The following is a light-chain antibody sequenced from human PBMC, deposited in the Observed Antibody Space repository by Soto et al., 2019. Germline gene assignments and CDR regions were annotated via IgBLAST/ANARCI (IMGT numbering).Light chain of an antibody. CDR1: QSVDNTF. Sequence: EIVLTQYTGSLSLSPGERATLSCRASQSVDNTFFAWYQKKPGQAPRLLMYGVSKRATGIPDRFSGSGSGTDFTLTISRLEPEEFAVHYCQQHMSAGPVGQGTRGEIK. V-gene: IGKV3-20*01. CDR2: GVS. J-gene: IGKJ1*01. CDR3: QQHMSAGP.